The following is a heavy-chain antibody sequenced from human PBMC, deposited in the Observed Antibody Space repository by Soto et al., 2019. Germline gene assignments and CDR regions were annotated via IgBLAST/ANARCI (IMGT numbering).Heavy chain of an antibody. CDR2: ISAYNGNT. V-gene: IGHV1-18*01. D-gene: IGHD3-16*02. Sequence: GASVKVSCKASGYTFTSYGISWVRQAPGQGLEWKGWISAYNGNTNYAQKLQGRDTMNTDTSTSTAYMELRSLRSDDTAVYYCAREGDYIWGSYRVFDYWGQGTLVTVSS. CDR3: AREGDYIWGSYRVFDY. J-gene: IGHJ4*02. CDR1: GYTFTSYG.